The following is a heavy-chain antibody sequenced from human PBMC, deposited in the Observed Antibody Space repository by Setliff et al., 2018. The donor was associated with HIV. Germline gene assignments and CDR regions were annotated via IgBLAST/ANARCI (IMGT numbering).Heavy chain of an antibody. D-gene: IGHD1-20*01. CDR2: IHHSGNT. CDR3: TREGPRITGTGGAFDT. J-gene: IGHJ3*02. CDR1: GSSISSGYF. Sequence: SETLSLTCAVSGSSISSGYFWGWVRQPPGKGLEWIANIHHSGNTYYNLSLKSRVTISVETSTNQFSLKLNSVTATDTAVYYCTREGPRITGTGGAFDTWGQGTMVTVSS. V-gene: IGHV4-38-2*02.